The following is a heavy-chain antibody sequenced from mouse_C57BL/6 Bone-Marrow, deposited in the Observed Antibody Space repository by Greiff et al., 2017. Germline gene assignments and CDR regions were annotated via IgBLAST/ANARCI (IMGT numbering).Heavy chain of an antibody. Sequence: VKLQQSGPGLVQPSQSLSITCTVSGFSLTSYGVHWVRQSPGKGLEWLGVIWSGGSTDYNAAFISRLSISKDNSKSQVFFKMNSLQADDTAMYYCARKETMINYAMDYWGQGTSVTVSS. D-gene: IGHD2-4*01. CDR3: ARKETMINYAMDY. CDR2: IWSGGST. J-gene: IGHJ4*01. CDR1: GFSLTSYG. V-gene: IGHV2-2*01.